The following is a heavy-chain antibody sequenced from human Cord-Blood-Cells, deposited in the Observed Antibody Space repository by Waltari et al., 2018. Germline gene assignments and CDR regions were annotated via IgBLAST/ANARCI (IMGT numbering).Heavy chain of an antibody. Sequence: QVQLPQWGAGLWKPSETLSLPCAVYGGSFSGYYWRWIRLPPGKGLEWIGEINHSGSTNYNPALKSRVTISVDTSKHQFSLKLSSVTAADTAVYYCGSPRSDDYGDRDHDWGQGTLVTVSS. CDR1: GGSFSGYY. V-gene: IGHV4-34*01. J-gene: IGHJ4*02. CDR2: INHSGST. D-gene: IGHD4-17*01. CDR3: GSPRSDDYGDRDHD.